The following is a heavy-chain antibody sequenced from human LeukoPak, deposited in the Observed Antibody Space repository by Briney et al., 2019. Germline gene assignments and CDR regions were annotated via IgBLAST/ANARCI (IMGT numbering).Heavy chain of an antibody. J-gene: IGHJ6*03. CDR1: GGSIINNAYY. Sequence: SETLSLTCTVSGGSIINNAYYWAWIRQPPGKGLEWIGSIYYSGSTHYNPSLKSRLTISVDTSKHQFSLNLNSVTAADTAVYYCARHDTTGLQRTPSYRSYVDVWGKGTTVTVSS. CDR2: IYYSGST. V-gene: IGHV4-39*01. CDR3: ARHDTTGLQRTPSYRSYVDV. D-gene: IGHD4-11*01.